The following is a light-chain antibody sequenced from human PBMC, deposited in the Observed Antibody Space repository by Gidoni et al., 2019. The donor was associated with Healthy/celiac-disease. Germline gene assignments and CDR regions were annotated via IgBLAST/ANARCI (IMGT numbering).Light chain of an antibody. CDR2: DAS. Sequence: DIHLTHSPSSLSASVVDRVTITCQASQDISNYLNWYQQKPGKAPKLLIYDASNLETGVPSRFSGSGSGTDFTFTISSLQPEDIATYYCQQYDNLPYTFGQGTKLEIK. CDR1: QDISNY. J-gene: IGKJ2*01. CDR3: QQYDNLPYT. V-gene: IGKV1-33*01.